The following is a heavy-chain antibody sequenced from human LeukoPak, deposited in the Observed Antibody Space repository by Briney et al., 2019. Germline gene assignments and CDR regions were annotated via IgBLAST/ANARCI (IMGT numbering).Heavy chain of an antibody. CDR2: INHSGST. Sequence: PSETLSLTCTVSGGSISSYYWSWIRQPPGKGLEWIGEINHSGSTNYNPSLKSRVTISVDTSKNQFSLKLSSVTAADTAVYYCARRGKYYDFWSGYYGHSINWFDPWGQGTLVTVSS. D-gene: IGHD3-3*01. CDR1: GGSISSYY. J-gene: IGHJ5*02. V-gene: IGHV4-34*01. CDR3: ARRGKYYDFWSGYYGHSINWFDP.